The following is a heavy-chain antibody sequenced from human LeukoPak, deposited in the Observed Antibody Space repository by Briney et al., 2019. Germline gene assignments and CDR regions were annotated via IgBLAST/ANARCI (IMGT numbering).Heavy chain of an antibody. D-gene: IGHD5-12*01. J-gene: IGHJ4*02. Sequence: GASVRVSCKASGYTFTSYGMSWVRQAPGQGLEWMGWISAYNGNTNYAQKLQGRVTMTTDTSTTTANMELRRLISDDTPVYYCARGGYSGYDSPFDYWGQGTLVTVSS. V-gene: IGHV1-18*04. CDR2: ISAYNGNT. CDR1: GYTFTSYG. CDR3: ARGGYSGYDSPFDY.